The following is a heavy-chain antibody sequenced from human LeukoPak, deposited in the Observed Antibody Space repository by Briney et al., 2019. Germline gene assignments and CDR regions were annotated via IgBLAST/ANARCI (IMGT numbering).Heavy chain of an antibody. CDR2: IHKTGDYT. V-gene: IGHV3-23*01. Sequence: PGGSLRLSCAVSGFNFSKYWMSWVRQAPGKGLEWVSAIHKTGDYTYYTDSVKGRFTISRDNSKNILYLEMNSLRDEDTAIYYCAKELGHGLPFDYWGQGTLVTVSS. D-gene: IGHD3-16*01. CDR3: AKELGHGLPFDY. CDR1: GFNFSKYW. J-gene: IGHJ4*02.